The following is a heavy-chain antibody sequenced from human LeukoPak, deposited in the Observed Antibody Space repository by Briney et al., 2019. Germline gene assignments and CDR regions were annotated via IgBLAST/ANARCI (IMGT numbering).Heavy chain of an antibody. V-gene: IGHV4-61*02. Sequence: ASETLSLTCTVSGGSISSGSYYWSWIRQPAGKGLEWIGRIYTSGSTNYNPPLKSRVTISVDTSKNQFSLKLSSVTAADTAVYYCAREPISSRYFDWLGLDYWGQGTLVTVSS. D-gene: IGHD3-9*01. J-gene: IGHJ4*02. CDR1: GGSISSGSYY. CDR2: IYTSGST. CDR3: AREPISSRYFDWLGLDY.